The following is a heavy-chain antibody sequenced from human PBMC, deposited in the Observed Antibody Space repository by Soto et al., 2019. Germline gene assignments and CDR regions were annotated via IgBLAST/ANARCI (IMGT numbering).Heavy chain of an antibody. D-gene: IGHD3-9*01. J-gene: IGHJ4*02. CDR2: ISAYNGNT. CDR1: GYTFTSYG. Sequence: ASVKVSCKASGYTFTSYGISWVRQAPGQGLEWMGWISAYNGNTNYAQKLQGRVTMTTDTSTSTAYMELRSLRSDDTAVYYCARETQLRYFDWLPRSDYWGQGTLVTLSS. CDR3: ARETQLRYFDWLPRSDY. V-gene: IGHV1-18*01.